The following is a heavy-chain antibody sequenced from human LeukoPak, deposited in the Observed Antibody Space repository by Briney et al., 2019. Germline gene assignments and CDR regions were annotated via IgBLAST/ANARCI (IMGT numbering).Heavy chain of an antibody. V-gene: IGHV4-4*07. Sequence: PSETLSLTRSVSGGSISSYYWSWIRQPAGKGLEWIGRIHTSGNTNYNPSLKSRVTISVDKSKIQFSLKLSSVTAADTAVYYCARGLVGTTGEQNWFDPWGQGTLVTVSS. D-gene: IGHD1-26*01. J-gene: IGHJ5*02. CDR3: ARGLVGTTGEQNWFDP. CDR1: GGSISSYY. CDR2: IHTSGNT.